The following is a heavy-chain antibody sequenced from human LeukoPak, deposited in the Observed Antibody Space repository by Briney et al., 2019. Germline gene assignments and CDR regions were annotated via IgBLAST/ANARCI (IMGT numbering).Heavy chain of an antibody. V-gene: IGHV3-9*03. J-gene: IGHJ4*02. Sequence: PGRSLRLSCAASGFTFDDYAMRWVRQAPGKGLEWVSGISWNSGSIGYADSVKGRFTISRDNAKNSLYLQMNSLRAEDMALYYWEKGQYDFWGGNFFDYGAREPLVTVPS. CDR3: EKGQYDFWGGNFFDY. CDR2: ISWNSGSI. CDR1: GFTFDDYA. D-gene: IGHD3-3*01.